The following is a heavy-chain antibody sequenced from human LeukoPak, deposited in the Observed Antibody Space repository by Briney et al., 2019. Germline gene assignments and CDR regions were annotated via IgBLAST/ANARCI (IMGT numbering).Heavy chain of an antibody. CDR1: GFTFSSYS. D-gene: IGHD4-11*01. CDR3: TTDLTVTTGDY. Sequence: GGSLRLSCAASGFTFSSYSMNWVRQAPGKGLKWVGRIKSKTDGGTTDYAAPVKGRFTISRDDSKNTLYLQMNSLKTEDTAVYYCTTDLTVTTGDYWGQGTLVTVSS. V-gene: IGHV3-15*01. J-gene: IGHJ4*02. CDR2: IKSKTDGGTT.